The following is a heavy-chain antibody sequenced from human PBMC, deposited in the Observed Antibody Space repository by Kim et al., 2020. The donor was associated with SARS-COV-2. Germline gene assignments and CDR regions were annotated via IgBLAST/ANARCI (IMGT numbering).Heavy chain of an antibody. CDR1: GGSISSSSDY. Sequence: SETLSLTCTVSGGSISSSSDYWAWIRQPPGKGLEWIGSIYYSGSTYYNPSLKSRVTISVDTSKNQFSLKLSSVTAADTAVYYCASLRVSDPQRFDYWGQGTLVTVSS. CDR3: ASLRVSDPQRFDY. CDR2: IYYSGST. J-gene: IGHJ4*02. D-gene: IGHD4-17*01. V-gene: IGHV4-39*01.